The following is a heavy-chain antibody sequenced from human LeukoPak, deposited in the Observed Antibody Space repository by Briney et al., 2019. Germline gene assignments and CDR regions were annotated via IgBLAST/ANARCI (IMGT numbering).Heavy chain of an antibody. D-gene: IGHD4-23*01. J-gene: IGHJ4*02. CDR2: ISYDGSNK. Sequence: PGGSLRLSCAASGFTFSSYAMHWVRQAPGKGLEWVAVISYDGSNKYYADSVKGRFTISRDNSKNTLYLQMNSLRAEDTAVYYCAKGGNSVFDYWGQGTLVTVSS. CDR3: AKGGNSVFDY. CDR1: GFTFSSYA. V-gene: IGHV3-30*04.